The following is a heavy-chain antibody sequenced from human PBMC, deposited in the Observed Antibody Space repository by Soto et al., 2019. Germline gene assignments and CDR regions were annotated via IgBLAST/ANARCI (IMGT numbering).Heavy chain of an antibody. Sequence: QVQLVQSGAEVKKPGASVKVSCQASGFTFTFSDINWVRQASGQGLEWMGWMNPNTGDTGYAQTFRGRLTMTRDTSTNTAFMDLSSLRSEDTAVYYCARSRNDYNVDAFPVLVYWGQGTPVTVSS. CDR1: GFTFTFSD. V-gene: IGHV1-8*01. J-gene: IGHJ4*02. CDR2: MNPNTGDT. D-gene: IGHD2-8*01. CDR3: ARSRNDYNVDAFPVLVY.